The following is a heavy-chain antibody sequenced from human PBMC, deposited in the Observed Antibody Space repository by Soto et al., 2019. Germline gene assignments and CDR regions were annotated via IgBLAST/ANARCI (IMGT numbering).Heavy chain of an antibody. D-gene: IGHD3-22*01. CDR2: IIPIFGTA. J-gene: IGHJ3*02. CDR3: AIDPRQDSSGYYSFPNAFDI. V-gene: IGHV1-69*13. CDR1: GGTFSSYA. Sequence: GASVKVSCKASGGTFSSYAISWVRQAPGQGLEWMGGIIPIFGTANYAQKFQDRVTITADESTSTAYMELSSLRSEDTAVYYCAIDPRQDSSGYYSFPNAFDIWGQGTMVTVSS.